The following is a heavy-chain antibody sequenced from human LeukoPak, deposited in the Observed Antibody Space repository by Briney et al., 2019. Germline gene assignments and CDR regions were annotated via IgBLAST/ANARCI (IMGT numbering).Heavy chain of an antibody. CDR1: SGSISNYY. CDR2: IYYSGST. J-gene: IGHJ4*02. V-gene: IGHV4-59*01. CDR3: ARVDSSNWYEYRGYFDY. Sequence: SETLSLTCTVSSGSISNYYLSWIRQSPGKGLEWIAYIYYSGSTNYNPSFKSRVTISVDTSKNQFSLKLSSVTAADTAVYYCARVDSSNWYEYRGYFDYWGQGTLVTVSS. D-gene: IGHD6-13*01.